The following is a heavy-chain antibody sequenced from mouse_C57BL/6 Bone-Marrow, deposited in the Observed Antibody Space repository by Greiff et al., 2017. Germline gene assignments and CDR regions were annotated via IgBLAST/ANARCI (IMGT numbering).Heavy chain of an antibody. D-gene: IGHD2-3*01. V-gene: IGHV14-4*01. CDR1: GFNIKDDY. J-gene: IGHJ3*01. CDR3: TIYDGYSWFAY. Sequence: VQLQQSGAELVRPGASVKLSCTASGFNIKDDYMHWVKQRPEQGLEWIGWIDPENGDTEYASKFQGKATITADTSSNTAYLKLSSLTSEDTAVYYCTIYDGYSWFAYWGQGTLVTVSA. CDR2: IDPENGDT.